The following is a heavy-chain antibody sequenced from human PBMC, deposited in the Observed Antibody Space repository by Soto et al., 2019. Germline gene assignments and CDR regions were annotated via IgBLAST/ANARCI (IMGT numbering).Heavy chain of an antibody. J-gene: IGHJ4*02. CDR2: IIPLFGTA. V-gene: IGHV1-69*13. CDR3: AAPGAYDSSGYLAY. CDR1: GGTFSSYA. D-gene: IGHD3-22*01. Sequence: SVKVSCKASGGTFSSYAISWVRQAPGQGLEWMGGIIPLFGTANYAQKFQGRVTITADESTSTAYMELSSMRSEDTAVYYCAAPGAYDSSGYLAYWGQGTLVTVSS.